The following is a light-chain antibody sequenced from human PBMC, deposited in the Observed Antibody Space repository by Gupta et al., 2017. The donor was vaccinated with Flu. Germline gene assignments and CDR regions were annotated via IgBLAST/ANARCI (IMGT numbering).Light chain of an antibody. V-gene: IGLV4-69*01. CDR1: SGHSNYA. CDR2: LNSDGNH. CDR3: QTWGTGIRI. J-gene: IGLJ2*01. Sequence: QLVLTQPPSASASLVAWVELTCTLSSGHSNYALAWHPQQPDKGPRFLMKLNSDGNHGNVDGIPDRFSGFSSGAGRYLIISSLQSEDEATYYCQTWGTGIRIFGGGTKLTVL.